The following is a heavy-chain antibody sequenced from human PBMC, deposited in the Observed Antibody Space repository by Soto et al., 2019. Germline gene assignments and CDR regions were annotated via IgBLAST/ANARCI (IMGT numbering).Heavy chain of an antibody. J-gene: IGHJ4*02. Sequence: ASVKVSCKASGCTFTSYYMHWVRQAPGQGLEWMEIINPSGGSTSYAQKFQGRVTMTRDTSTSTAYMELRSLRSDDTAVYYCAREGYCISTSCYASALDYWGQGTLVTVSS. CDR3: AREGYCISTSCYASALDY. D-gene: IGHD2-2*01. V-gene: IGHV1-46*01. CDR1: GCTFTSYY. CDR2: INPSGGST.